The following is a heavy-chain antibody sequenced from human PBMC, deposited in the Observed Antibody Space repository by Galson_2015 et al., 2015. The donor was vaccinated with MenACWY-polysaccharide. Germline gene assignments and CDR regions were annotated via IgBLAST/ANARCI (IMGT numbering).Heavy chain of an antibody. CDR2: IWYDESDE. V-gene: IGHV3-33*08. D-gene: IGHD1-1*01. CDR3: ARADRNDGGRALDI. J-gene: IGHJ3*02. Sequence: SLRLSCAASGFTFDDYAMHWVRQAPGKGLEWMAVIWYDESDEYYADSVKGRFTISRDNSKNALYLQMNSLRAEDTAVYYCARADRNDGGRALDIWGQGTMVTVSS. CDR1: GFTFDDYA.